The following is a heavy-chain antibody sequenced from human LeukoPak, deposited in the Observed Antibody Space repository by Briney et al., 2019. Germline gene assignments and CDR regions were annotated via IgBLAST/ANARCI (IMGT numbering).Heavy chain of an antibody. D-gene: IGHD3-10*01. CDR3: AYGSGSYYNVGDFDY. Sequence: PGGSLRLSCAASGFTFSSYAMSWVRQAPGKGLEWVSAISGSGGSTYYADSVKGRFTISRDNSKNTLYLQMSSLRAEDTAVYYCAYGSGSYYNVGDFDYWGQGTLVTVSS. J-gene: IGHJ4*02. CDR1: GFTFSSYA. V-gene: IGHV3-23*01. CDR2: ISGSGGST.